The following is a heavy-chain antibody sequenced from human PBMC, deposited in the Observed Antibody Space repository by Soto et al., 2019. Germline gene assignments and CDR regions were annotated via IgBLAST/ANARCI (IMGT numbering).Heavy chain of an antibody. Sequence: EVQLVESGGGLVQPGGSLRLSCAASGFTFRSYWMHWVRQAPGKGLVWVSRINSDGSSTNYADSVKGRFTISRDNAKNTLYLQMNSLRAEDTAVYYCAFNHSSSWAYYYYYKDVRGKGTTVTVSS. CDR2: INSDGSST. CDR1: GFTFRSYW. V-gene: IGHV3-74*01. J-gene: IGHJ6*03. D-gene: IGHD6-13*01. CDR3: AFNHSSSWAYYYYYKDV.